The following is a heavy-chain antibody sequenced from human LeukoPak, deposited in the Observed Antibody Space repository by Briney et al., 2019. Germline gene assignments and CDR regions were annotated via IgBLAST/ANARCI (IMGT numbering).Heavy chain of an antibody. CDR2: ISYDGSNK. V-gene: IGHV3-30*01. CDR1: GFTFSSYA. J-gene: IGHJ6*03. D-gene: IGHD3-3*01. CDR3: AREIAVWSGYINYYYMDV. Sequence: QAGGSLRLSCAASGFTFSSYAMHWVRQAPGKGLEWVAVISYDGSNKYYADSVKGRFTISRDNSKNTLYLQMNSLRAEDTAVYYCAREIAVWSGYINYYYMDVWGKGTTVTVSS.